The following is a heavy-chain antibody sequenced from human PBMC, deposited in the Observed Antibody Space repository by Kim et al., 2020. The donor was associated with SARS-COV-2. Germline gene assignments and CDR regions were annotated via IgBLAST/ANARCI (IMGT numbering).Heavy chain of an antibody. CDR1: GYTFANYW. D-gene: IGHD2-2*01. J-gene: IGHJ3*01. CDR2: INPVDSET. V-gene: IGHV5-51*01. Sequence: GESLKISCEGSGYTFANYWIAWVRQTPGKGLEWVGIINPVDSETRYSPSFQGQVTISTDKSIGAAYLHWNSLKASDTAIYYCARHEGDIVVVPTAPGAFRVWGQGTRVTVSA. CDR3: ARHEGDIVVVPTAPGAFRV.